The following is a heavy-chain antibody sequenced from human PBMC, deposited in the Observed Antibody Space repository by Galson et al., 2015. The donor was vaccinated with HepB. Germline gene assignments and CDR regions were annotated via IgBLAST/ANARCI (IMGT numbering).Heavy chain of an antibody. Sequence: VKVSCKASGYTFTSYYMHWVRQAPGQGLEWMGIINPSGGSTSYAQKLQGRVTMTRDTSTSTVYMELSSLRSEDTAVYYCARAVVTTVGFDYWGQGTLVTVSS. CDR2: INPSGGST. J-gene: IGHJ4*02. D-gene: IGHD4-23*01. CDR1: GYTFTSYY. CDR3: ARAVVTTVGFDY. V-gene: IGHV1-46*04.